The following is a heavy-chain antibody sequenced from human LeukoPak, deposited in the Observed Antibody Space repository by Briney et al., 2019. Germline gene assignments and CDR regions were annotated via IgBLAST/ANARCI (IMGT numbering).Heavy chain of an antibody. CDR3: ATYSGSYYVFVY. CDR2: ISGSGGST. D-gene: IGHD1-26*01. J-gene: IGHJ4*02. V-gene: IGHV3-23*01. CDR1: GFTFSSYG. Sequence: PGGSLRLSCAASGFTFSSYGMSWVRQAPGKGLEWVSAISGSGGSTYYADSVKGRFTISRDNSKNTLYLQMNSLRAEDTAVYYCATYSGSYYVFVYRGQGTLVTVSS.